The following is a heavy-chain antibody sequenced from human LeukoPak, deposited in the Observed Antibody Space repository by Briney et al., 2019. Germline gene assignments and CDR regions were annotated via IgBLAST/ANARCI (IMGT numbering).Heavy chain of an antibody. V-gene: IGHV4-59*01. Sequence: SETLSLTCTVSGGSISSYYWSWIRQPPGKGLEWIGYIYYSGSTNYNPSLKSRVTISVDTSKNQFSLKLSSVTAADTAVYYCARDSSNYYYYYMDVWGKGTTVTISS. J-gene: IGHJ6*03. D-gene: IGHD4-11*01. CDR1: GGSISSYY. CDR3: ARDSSNYYYYYMDV. CDR2: IYYSGST.